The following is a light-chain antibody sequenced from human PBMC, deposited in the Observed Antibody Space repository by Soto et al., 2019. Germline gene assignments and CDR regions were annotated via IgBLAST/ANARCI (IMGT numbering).Light chain of an antibody. Sequence: EIVMTQSPATLSVSPGERATLSCRASQSISSNLAWYQQKPGQAPRPLIYGASTRATGIPGGFSGSGSGTEFTLIISSLKSEDFAVYYCQQYDNWPWTFGQGTKVEIK. CDR3: QQYDNWPWT. CDR2: GAS. CDR1: QSISSN. V-gene: IGKV3-15*01. J-gene: IGKJ1*01.